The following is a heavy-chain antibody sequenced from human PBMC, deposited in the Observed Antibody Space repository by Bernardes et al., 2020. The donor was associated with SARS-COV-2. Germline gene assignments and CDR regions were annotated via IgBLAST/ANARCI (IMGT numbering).Heavy chain of an antibody. Sequence: GGSLRLWCAASGFTFDDYAMHWVRQAPGKGLEWVSGISWNSGSIGYADSVKGRFTISRDNAKNSLYLQMNSLRAEDTALYYCAKDISITMVRGVDQHDMDVWGQGTTVTVSS. CDR2: ISWNSGSI. CDR3: AKDISITMVRGVDQHDMDV. D-gene: IGHD3-10*01. V-gene: IGHV3-9*01. J-gene: IGHJ6*02. CDR1: GFTFDDYA.